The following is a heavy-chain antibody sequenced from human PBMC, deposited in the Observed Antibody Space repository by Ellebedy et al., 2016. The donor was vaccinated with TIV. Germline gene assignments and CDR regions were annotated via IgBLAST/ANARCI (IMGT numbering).Heavy chain of an antibody. J-gene: IGHJ6*02. V-gene: IGHV4-61*01. Sequence: MPGGSLRLSCTVSGGSISSGSFYWSWIRQPPGKGLEWIGYIHYSGSTSYNPSLRSRVTISVNMSQNQFSLQRSSVTAADTAVYYCARDRWDFLRPGLYYYEGMDVWGQGTTVTVSS. CDR3: ARDRWDFLRPGLYYYEGMDV. CDR2: IHYSGST. D-gene: IGHD1-26*01. CDR1: GGSISSGSFY.